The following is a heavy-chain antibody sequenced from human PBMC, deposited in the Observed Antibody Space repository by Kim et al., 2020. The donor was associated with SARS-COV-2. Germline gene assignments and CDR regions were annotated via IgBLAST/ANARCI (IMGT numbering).Heavy chain of an antibody. J-gene: IGHJ6*02. CDR1: GGTFSSYA. V-gene: IGHV1-69*06. Sequence: SVKVSCKASGGTFSSYAISWVRQAPGQGLEWMGGIIPIFGTANYAQKFQGRVTITADKSTSTAYMELSSLRSEDTAVYYCARSWVYSSHYYGMDVWGQGTTVTVSS. CDR2: IIPIFGTA. D-gene: IGHD6-13*01. CDR3: ARSWVYSSHYYGMDV.